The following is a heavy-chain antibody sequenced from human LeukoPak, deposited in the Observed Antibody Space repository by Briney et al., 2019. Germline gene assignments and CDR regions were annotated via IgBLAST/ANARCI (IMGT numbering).Heavy chain of an antibody. CDR2: IYHSGST. CDR3: ARLDPYGSGSYDY. D-gene: IGHD3-10*01. Sequence: SETLSLTCAVSGGSISSSNWWSWVRQPPGKGLEWIGEIYHSGSTNYNPSLKSRVTISVDKSKNQFPLKLSSVTAADTAVYYCARLDPYGSGSYDYWGQGTLVTVSS. CDR1: GGSISSSNW. V-gene: IGHV4-4*02. J-gene: IGHJ4*02.